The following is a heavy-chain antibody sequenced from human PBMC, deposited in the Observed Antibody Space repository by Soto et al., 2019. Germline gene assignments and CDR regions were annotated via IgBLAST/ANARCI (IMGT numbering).Heavy chain of an antibody. J-gene: IGHJ5*02. D-gene: IGHD2-2*01. V-gene: IGHV3-64D*08. CDR3: VKDFDVVVPAAQLINWFDP. CDR2: ISSNGGST. Sequence: SGGSLRLSCSASGFTFSSYAMHWVRQAPGKGLEYVSAISSNGGSTYYADSVKGRFTISRDNSKNTLYLQMSSLRAEDTAVYYCVKDFDVVVPAAQLINWFDPWGQGTLVTVSS. CDR1: GFTFSSYA.